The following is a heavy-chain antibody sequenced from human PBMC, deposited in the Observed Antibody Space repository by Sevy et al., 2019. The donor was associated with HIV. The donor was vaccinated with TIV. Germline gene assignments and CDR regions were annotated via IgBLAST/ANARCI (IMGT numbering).Heavy chain of an antibody. D-gene: IGHD4-17*01. J-gene: IGHJ6*02. Sequence: SETLSLTCAVSGGSISSSNWWSWVRQPPGKGLEWIGEIYHSGSTNYNPSLKSRVTISVDKSKNQFSLKLSSVTAADTAVYYCARSETTVTPFYYYYGMDVWGQGITVTVSS. CDR3: ARSETTVTPFYYYYGMDV. CDR2: IYHSGST. CDR1: GGSISSSNW. V-gene: IGHV4-4*02.